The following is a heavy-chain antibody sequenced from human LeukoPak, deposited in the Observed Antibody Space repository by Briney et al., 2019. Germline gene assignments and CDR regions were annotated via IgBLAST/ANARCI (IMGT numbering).Heavy chain of an antibody. CDR3: AKDLRWLAFDY. Sequence: PGGSLRLSCAASGFTFSSYGMHWVRQAPGKGLEWVAVISYDGSNKYYADSVKGRFTISRDNSKNTLYLQVNSLRAEDTAVYYCAKDLRWLAFDYWGQGTLVTVSS. CDR2: ISYDGSNK. CDR1: GFTFSSYG. V-gene: IGHV3-30*18. D-gene: IGHD4-23*01. J-gene: IGHJ4*02.